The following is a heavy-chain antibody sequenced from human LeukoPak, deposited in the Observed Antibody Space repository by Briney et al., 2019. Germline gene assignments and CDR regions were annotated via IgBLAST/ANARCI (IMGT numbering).Heavy chain of an antibody. CDR2: IYYSGST. J-gene: IGHJ6*02. CDR1: GGSISSYY. V-gene: IGHV4-59*01. Sequence: NPSETLSLTCTVSGGSISSYYWSWIRQPPGKGLEWIGYIYYSGSTNYSPSLKSRVTISVDTSKNQFSLKLSSVTAADTAVYYCARDLGSGSYDYYYGMDVWGQGTTVTVSS. D-gene: IGHD3-10*02. CDR3: ARDLGSGSYDYYYGMDV.